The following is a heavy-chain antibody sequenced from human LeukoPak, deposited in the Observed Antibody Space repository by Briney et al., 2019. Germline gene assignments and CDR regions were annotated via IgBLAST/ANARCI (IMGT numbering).Heavy chain of an antibody. CDR1: GFTFSSDA. V-gene: IGHV3-23*01. D-gene: IGHD2-2*01. CDR3: AKEKAAYCSSTSCFDGYDY. Sequence: PGGSLRLSCAASGFTFSSDAMSWVRQAPGKGLEWVSAISGSGGSTYYADSVKGRFSISRDNSKNTLYLQLNSLRAEDTAVYYCAKEKAAYCSSTSCFDGYDYWGQGTLVTVSS. CDR2: ISGSGGST. J-gene: IGHJ4*02.